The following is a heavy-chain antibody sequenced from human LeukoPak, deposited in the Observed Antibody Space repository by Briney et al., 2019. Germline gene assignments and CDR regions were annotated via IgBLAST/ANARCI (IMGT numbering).Heavy chain of an antibody. CDR1: GGSISSYY. J-gene: IGHJ5*02. Sequence: SETLSLTYTVSGGSISSYYWSWIRQPPGKGLEWIGYIYYSGSTNYNPSLKSRVTISVDTSKNQFSLKLSSVTAADTAVYYCARFSMVRGEGGNWFDPWGQGTLVTVSS. V-gene: IGHV4-59*01. CDR2: IYYSGST. D-gene: IGHD3-10*01. CDR3: ARFSMVRGEGGNWFDP.